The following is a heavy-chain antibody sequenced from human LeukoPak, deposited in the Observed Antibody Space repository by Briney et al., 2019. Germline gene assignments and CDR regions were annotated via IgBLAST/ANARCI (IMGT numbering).Heavy chain of an antibody. CDR1: SYTFTSYG. D-gene: IGHD6-13*01. CDR3: ARGPRAAAGTDYYYYMDV. CDR2: ISAYNGNT. J-gene: IGHJ6*03. Sequence: ASVKVSCKASSYTFTSYGINWVRQAPAQGLEWMGWISAYNGNTNYAQKLQGRVTMTTDTSTSTAYMELRSLRSDDTAVYYCARGPRAAAGTDYYYYMDVWGKGTTVTVSS. V-gene: IGHV1-18*01.